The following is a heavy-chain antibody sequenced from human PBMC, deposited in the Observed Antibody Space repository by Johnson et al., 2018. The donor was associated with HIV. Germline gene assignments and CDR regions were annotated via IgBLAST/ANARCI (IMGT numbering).Heavy chain of an antibody. J-gene: IGHJ3*02. CDR1: GFPFTTYT. D-gene: IGHD6-6*01. CDR3: ARVEQLCAFDI. CDR2: ISYDGNDK. V-gene: IGHV3-30*04. Sequence: QVQLVESGGGVVQPGRSLRLSCAVSGFPFTTYTIHWVRQAPGKGLEWVALISYDGNDKYYADSVKGRFTISRDNSKNTLYLQMNSLRVEDTAVYYCARVEQLCAFDIWGQGTMVTVSS.